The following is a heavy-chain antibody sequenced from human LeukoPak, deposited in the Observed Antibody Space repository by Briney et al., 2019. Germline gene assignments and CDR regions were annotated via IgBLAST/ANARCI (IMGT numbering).Heavy chain of an antibody. V-gene: IGHV4-34*01. CDR1: GGSFSGYY. CDR2: INHSGST. Sequence: PSETLSLTCAVYGGSFSGYYWSWIRQPPGKGLEWIGEINHSGSTNYNPSLKSRVTISVDTSKNQFSLKLSSVTAADTAVYYCARGAPPRYYYDSSGQGALDIWGQGTMVTVSS. CDR3: ARGAPPRYYYDSSGQGALDI. D-gene: IGHD3-22*01. J-gene: IGHJ3*02.